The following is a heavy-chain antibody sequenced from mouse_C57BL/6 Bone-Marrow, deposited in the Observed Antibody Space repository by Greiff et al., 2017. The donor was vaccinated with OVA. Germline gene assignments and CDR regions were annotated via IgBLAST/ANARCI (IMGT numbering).Heavy chain of an antibody. D-gene: IGHD1-1*01. CDR3: AREYYGSSYRYFDV. J-gene: IGHJ1*03. CDR2: IFPGSGST. CDR1: GYTFTDYY. V-gene: IGHV1-75*01. Sequence: VQLQQSGPELVKPGASVKISCKASGYTFTDYYITWVKQRPGQGLEWIGWIFPGSGSTYYNEKFKGKATLTVDKSSSTAYMLLSSLTAEDYAIYFSAREYYGSSYRYFDVWGTGTTVTVSS.